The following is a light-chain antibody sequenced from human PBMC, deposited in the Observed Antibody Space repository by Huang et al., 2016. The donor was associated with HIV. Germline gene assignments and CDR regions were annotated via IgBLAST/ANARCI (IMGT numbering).Light chain of an antibody. CDR3: MQGLQTWT. Sequence: DIVMVQSPASLSVTPGEAASITCRSSQSLLHSNGHNYLDWYWQKPGQAPQLLLYLGATRASGVPDRFSGRGSGTDFTLRINRVEAGDVGVYYCMQGLQTWTFGQGTKVEIK. V-gene: IGKV2-28*01. CDR1: QSLLHSNGHNY. J-gene: IGKJ1*01. CDR2: LGA.